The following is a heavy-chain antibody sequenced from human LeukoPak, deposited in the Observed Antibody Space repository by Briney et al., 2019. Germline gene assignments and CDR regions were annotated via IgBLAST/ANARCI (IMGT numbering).Heavy chain of an antibody. V-gene: IGHV4-30-2*01. D-gene: IGHD3-10*01. CDR2: IYDSGDT. Sequence: SSQTLSLTCAVSGGAISSGGYAWSWIRQPPGKGLEWIGYIYDSGDTYYNPSLKSRVIISLDRSKNQFSLKLSSVTAADTAVYYCARYGGSGTYFFDYWGQGTLVPVSS. CDR3: ARYGGSGTYFFDY. J-gene: IGHJ4*02. CDR1: GGAISSGGYA.